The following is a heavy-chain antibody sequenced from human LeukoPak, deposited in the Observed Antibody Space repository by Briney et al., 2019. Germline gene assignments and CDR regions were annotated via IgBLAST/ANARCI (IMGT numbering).Heavy chain of an antibody. CDR3: AKEISPHAKYYDFWSGYYRDYYYYGMGV. CDR1: GFTFSSHG. V-gene: IGHV3-30*18. D-gene: IGHD3-3*01. CDR2: KSYDGRKQ. J-gene: IGHJ6*02. Sequence: GGSLRLSCTASGFTFSSHGMHWVRQAPGKGLEWVAVKSYDGRKQYYADSVKGRFTISRDNSKNTLYLQMNSLRAEDTALYYCAKEISPHAKYYDFWSGYYRDYYYYGMGVWGQGTTVTVSS.